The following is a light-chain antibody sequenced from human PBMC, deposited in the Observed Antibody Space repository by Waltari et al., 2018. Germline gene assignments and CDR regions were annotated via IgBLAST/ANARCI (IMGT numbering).Light chain of an antibody. J-gene: IGKJ2*01. CDR2: DAS. CDR1: RHITNY. V-gene: IGKV1-33*01. CDR3: KQFDNLPYT. Sequence: DIQMTQSPSSLSASVGDRVTITCQARRHITNYLNWYQQKPGKAPKLLIYDASNLETGCPYRFSGSGSGTDFTFTISSLQPEDIASYYCKQFDNLPYTFGQGTKLEIK.